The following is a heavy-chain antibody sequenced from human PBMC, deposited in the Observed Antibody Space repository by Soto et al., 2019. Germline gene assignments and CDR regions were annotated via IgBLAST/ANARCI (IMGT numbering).Heavy chain of an antibody. J-gene: IGHJ3*02. D-gene: IGHD3-3*01. V-gene: IGHV4-31*03. CDR1: GGYISSGGYY. CDR3: ARGYDFWSGLGAFDI. Sequence: ASETLSLTCTVSGGYISSGGYYWSWIRQHPGKGLEWIGYIYYSGSTYYNPSLKSRVTISVDTSKNQFSLKLSSVTAADTAVYYCARGYDFWSGLGAFDIWGQGTMVTVSS. CDR2: IYYSGST.